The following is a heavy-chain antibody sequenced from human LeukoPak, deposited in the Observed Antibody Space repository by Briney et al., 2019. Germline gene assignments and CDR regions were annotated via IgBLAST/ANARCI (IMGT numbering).Heavy chain of an antibody. V-gene: IGHV3-30*18. D-gene: IGHD3-22*01. CDR1: GFTFSSFG. CDR2: ISYDGSKT. J-gene: IGHJ4*02. CDR3: AKDSYDRSGYYYYYFAY. Sequence: GGSLRLSCAASGFTFSSFGMVWVRQAPGEGLEWVAVISYDGSKTYYGHSVKGRFTISRDNSKNTLYLQMNSLRAGDTAVYYCAKDSYDRSGYYYYYFAYWGQGTQVTVSS.